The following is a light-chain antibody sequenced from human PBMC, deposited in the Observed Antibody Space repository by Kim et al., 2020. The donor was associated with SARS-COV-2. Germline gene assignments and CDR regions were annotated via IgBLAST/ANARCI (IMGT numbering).Light chain of an antibody. CDR3: KQYSSLPAT. Sequence: EIVLTQSPGTLSLSPGERATLSCRASQSVSSNYLAWYQQKPGQAPRLLIYGASSRATGIPDRFSGSGSGTDFTLTITRLEPEDFAVYYCKQYSSLPATFGQGTKVDIK. CDR2: GAS. V-gene: IGKV3-20*01. J-gene: IGKJ1*01. CDR1: QSVSSNY.